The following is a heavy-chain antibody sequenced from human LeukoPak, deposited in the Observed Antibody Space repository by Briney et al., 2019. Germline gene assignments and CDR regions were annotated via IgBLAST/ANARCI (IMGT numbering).Heavy chain of an antibody. J-gene: IGHJ3*02. CDR2: IYHSGST. Sequence: SETLSLTCTVSGYSISSGYYWGWIRQPPGKGLEWIGSIYHSGSTYYNPSLKSRVTISVDTSKNQFSLKLSSVTAADTAVYYCAGTYYYGSGSYYNVNGAFDIWGQGTMVTVSS. CDR3: AGTYYYGSGSYYNVNGAFDI. V-gene: IGHV4-38-2*02. CDR1: GYSISSGYY. D-gene: IGHD3-10*01.